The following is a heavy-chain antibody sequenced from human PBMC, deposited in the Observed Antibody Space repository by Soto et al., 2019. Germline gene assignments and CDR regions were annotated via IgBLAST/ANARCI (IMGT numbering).Heavy chain of an antibody. D-gene: IGHD3-3*01. CDR3: ARGWTI. CDR2: IIPMFGTA. CDR1: GGTFSSDS. J-gene: IGHJ3*02. V-gene: IGHV1-69*12. Sequence: QVQLVQSGAEVKKPGSSVKVSCKASGGTFSSDSISWLRQAPGQGPEWLGGIIPMFGTANYAQKFQGRVPIPADEFTSPAYMELSSLTSEDTAVYFCARGWTIWGQGTMVTVSS.